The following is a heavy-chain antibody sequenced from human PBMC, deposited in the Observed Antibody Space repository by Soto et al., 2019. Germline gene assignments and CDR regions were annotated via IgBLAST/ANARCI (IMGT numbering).Heavy chain of an antibody. V-gene: IGHV1-24*01. CDR2: FDPEDGET. Sequence: GASVKVSCKVSGYTLTELSMHWVRQAPGKGLEWMGGFDPEDGETIYAQKFQGRVTMTEDTSTDTAYMELSSLRSEDTAVYYCATAIAVAGYFDPWGQGTLVTVSS. J-gene: IGHJ5*02. CDR3: ATAIAVAGYFDP. CDR1: GYTLTELS. D-gene: IGHD6-19*01.